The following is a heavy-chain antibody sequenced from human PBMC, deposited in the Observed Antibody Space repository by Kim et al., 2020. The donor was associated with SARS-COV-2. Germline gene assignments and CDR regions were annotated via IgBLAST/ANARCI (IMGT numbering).Heavy chain of an antibody. CDR2: INSDGSST. CDR1: GFTFSSYW. D-gene: IGHD2-21*02. V-gene: IGHV3-74*01. CDR3: ARDPYYCVGDCYPPYYYGMDV. J-gene: IGHJ6*02. Sequence: GGSLRLSCAASGFTFSSYWMHWVRQAPGKGLVWVSRINSDGSSTSYADSVKGRFTISRDNAKNTLYLQMNSLRAEDTAVYYCARDPYYCVGDCYPPYYYGMDVWRQGATVTVSS.